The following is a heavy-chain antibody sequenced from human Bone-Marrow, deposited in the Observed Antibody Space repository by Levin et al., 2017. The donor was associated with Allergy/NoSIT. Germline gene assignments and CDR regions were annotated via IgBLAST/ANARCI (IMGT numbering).Heavy chain of an antibody. J-gene: IGHJ2*01. CDR1: GFTFSNYA. CDR3: AKDQTPPPYIHWYFGL. Sequence: QTGGSLRLSCAASGFTFSNYAMSWVRQAPGKGLEWVSAITGSDGRAFYADSVKGRFTISRDNSRNTLWLQMSSLRAEDTAVYFCAKDQTPPPYIHWYFGLWGRGTLVTVSS. V-gene: IGHV3-23*01. D-gene: IGHD4-23*01. CDR2: ITGSDGRA.